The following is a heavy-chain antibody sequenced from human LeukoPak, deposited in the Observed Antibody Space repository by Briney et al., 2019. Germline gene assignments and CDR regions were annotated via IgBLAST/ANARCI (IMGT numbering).Heavy chain of an antibody. V-gene: IGHV3-30*02. Sequence: GGSLRLSCAASGFTFSSYGMHWVRQAPGKGLEWVSFIRYDGSNKYYADSVKGRFTISRDNSKTTLYLQMNSLRAEDTAVYYCARAEWYGSGSSTKLDAFDIWGQGTMVTVSS. CDR2: IRYDGSNK. CDR1: GFTFSSYG. CDR3: ARAEWYGSGSSTKLDAFDI. J-gene: IGHJ3*02. D-gene: IGHD3-10*01.